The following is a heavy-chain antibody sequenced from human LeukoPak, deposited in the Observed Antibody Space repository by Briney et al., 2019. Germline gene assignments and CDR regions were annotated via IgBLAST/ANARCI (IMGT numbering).Heavy chain of an antibody. CDR1: GFTFSNHG. CDR3: ARKVYSSSSLDWHPHFDY. D-gene: IGHD6-6*01. Sequence: PGMSLRLSCAASGFTFSNHGMHWVRQAPGKGPEWVALIWYDGSNKYYGDSVKGRFTISRDNSKNTVYLQMNSLRAEDTAVYYCARKVYSSSSLDWHPHFDYWGQGTLVTVSS. CDR2: IWYDGSNK. J-gene: IGHJ4*02. V-gene: IGHV3-33*01.